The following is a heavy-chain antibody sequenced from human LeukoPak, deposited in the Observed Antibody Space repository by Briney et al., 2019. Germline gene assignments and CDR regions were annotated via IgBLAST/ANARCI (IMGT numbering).Heavy chain of an antibody. CDR2: ISYDGSNK. Sequence: GGSLRLSCAASGFTFSSYAMHWVRQAPGKGLEWVAFISYDGSNKYYADSVKGRFTVSRDNSKNTLYLQMNSLRTEDTAVYYCAREGLVVYWGQGTLVTVSS. CDR3: AREGLVVY. CDR1: GFTFSSYA. D-gene: IGHD6-19*01. V-gene: IGHV3-30-3*01. J-gene: IGHJ4*02.